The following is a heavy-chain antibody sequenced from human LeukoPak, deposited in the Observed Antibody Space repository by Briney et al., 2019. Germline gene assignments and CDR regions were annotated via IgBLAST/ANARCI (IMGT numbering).Heavy chain of an antibody. Sequence: SETLSLTCDVSGVSIRSYWWSWVRKPAGKGLEWIGRIYTTGRTNYSPSFQSRVTMSIDMSKNQFSLTLSSVTAADTALYYCARHFTYYYDSSNYPRDAFDIWGQGTMVAVSS. J-gene: IGHJ3*02. CDR3: ARHFTYYYDSSNYPRDAFDI. V-gene: IGHV4-4*07. CDR2: IYTTGRT. CDR1: GVSIRSYW. D-gene: IGHD3-22*01.